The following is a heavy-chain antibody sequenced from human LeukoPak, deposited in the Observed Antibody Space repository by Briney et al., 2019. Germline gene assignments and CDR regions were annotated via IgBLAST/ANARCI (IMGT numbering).Heavy chain of an antibody. CDR3: ARLSGAPVRHPIYHFDY. D-gene: IGHD2-2*02. CDR1: GYSISNDYY. CDR2: IYHSGST. J-gene: IGHJ4*02. V-gene: IGHV4-38-2*01. Sequence: SETLSLTCAVSGYSISNDYYWGWVRQPPGKGLEWIGSIYHSGSTYKNSSLKSRLTMSLDTSKNQFSLKLISVTAADTAMYYCARLSGAPVRHPIYHFDYWGQGTLVTVSS.